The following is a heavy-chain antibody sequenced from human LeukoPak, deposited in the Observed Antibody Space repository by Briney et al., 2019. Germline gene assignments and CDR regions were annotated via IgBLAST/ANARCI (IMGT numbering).Heavy chain of an antibody. J-gene: IGHJ3*02. CDR2: INPNSGGT. D-gene: IGHD3-22*01. CDR3: ASITMIVEQGAFDI. V-gene: IGHV1-2*02. CDR1: GYTFTGYY. Sequence: GASVKVSCKASGYTFTGYYMHWVRQAPGQGLEWMGWINPNSGGTNYAQKFQGRVTMTRDTSISTAYMELSRLRSDGTAVYYCASITMIVEQGAFDIWGQGAMVTVSS.